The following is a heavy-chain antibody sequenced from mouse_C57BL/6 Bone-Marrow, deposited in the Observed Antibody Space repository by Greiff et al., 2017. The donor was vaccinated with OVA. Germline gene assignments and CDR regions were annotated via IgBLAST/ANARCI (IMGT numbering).Heavy chain of an antibody. V-gene: IGHV1-61*01. CDR3: ARRGLYDGSSYDFDY. J-gene: IGHJ2*01. CDR2: IYPSDSET. CDR1: GYTFTSYW. D-gene: IGHD1-1*01. Sequence: QVQLQQPGAELVRPGSSVKLSCKASGYTFTSYWMDWVKQRPGQGLEWIGNIYPSDSETHYNQKFKDKATLTVDKSSSTAYMQLSSLTSEDSAVYYCARRGLYDGSSYDFDYWGQGTTLTVSS.